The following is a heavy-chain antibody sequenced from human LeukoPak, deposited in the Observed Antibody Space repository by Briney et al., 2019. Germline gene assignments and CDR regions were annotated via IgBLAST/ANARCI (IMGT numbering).Heavy chain of an antibody. J-gene: IGHJ4*02. CDR3: ARGARLWFGELLFYYFDY. CDR2: ISNDANNK. Sequence: GGSLRLSCAASGFTFSSYGMHWVRQAPGKGLEWVALISNDANNKYYADSVKGRFTISRDNSKNTLYLQMNSLRAEDTAVYYCARGARLWFGELLFYYFDYWGQGTLVTVSS. V-gene: IGHV3-30*19. CDR1: GFTFSSYG. D-gene: IGHD3-10*01.